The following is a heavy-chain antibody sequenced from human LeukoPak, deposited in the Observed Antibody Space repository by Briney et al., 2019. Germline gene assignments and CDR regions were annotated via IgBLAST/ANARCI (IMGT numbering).Heavy chain of an antibody. J-gene: IGHJ4*02. CDR1: GYTFTSYD. V-gene: IGHV1-8*01. Sequence: ASVKVSCKASGYTFTSYDINWVRQATGQGLEWMGWMNPNSGNTGYAQKFQGRITMTRNTSISTAYMELSSLTSDDTAVYYCASIAAAGNRRLNYWGQGTLVTVSS. CDR2: MNPNSGNT. CDR3: ASIAAAGNRRLNY. D-gene: IGHD6-13*01.